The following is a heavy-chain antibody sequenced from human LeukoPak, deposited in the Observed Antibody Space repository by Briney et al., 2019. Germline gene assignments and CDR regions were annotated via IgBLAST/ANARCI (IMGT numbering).Heavy chain of an antibody. J-gene: IGHJ4*02. D-gene: IGHD3-22*01. CDR2: INHSGST. Sequence: NPSETLSLTCAVYGGSFSGYYWSWIRQPPGKGLEWIGEINHSGSTNYNPSLKSRVTISVDTSKNQFSLKLSSVTAADTAVYYCARDRIYYDSSGSDYWGQGTLVTVSS. V-gene: IGHV4-34*01. CDR3: ARDRIYYDSSGSDY. CDR1: GGSFSGYY.